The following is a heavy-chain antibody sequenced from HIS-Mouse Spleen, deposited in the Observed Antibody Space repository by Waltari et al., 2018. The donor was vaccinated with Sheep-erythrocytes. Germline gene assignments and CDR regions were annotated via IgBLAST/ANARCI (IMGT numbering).Heavy chain of an antibody. Sequence: EVQLVESGGGLVKPGGSLRLSCAASGFTFSSYSMNWVRQAPGKGLEWVSSISSSSSYRYYADSVKGRFTISRDNANNSLYLQMNSLRAEDTAVYYCARVASGATFDYWGQGTLVTVSS. CDR2: ISSSSSYR. D-gene: IGHD1-26*01. CDR1: GFTFSSYS. J-gene: IGHJ4*02. CDR3: ARVASGATFDY. V-gene: IGHV3-21*01.